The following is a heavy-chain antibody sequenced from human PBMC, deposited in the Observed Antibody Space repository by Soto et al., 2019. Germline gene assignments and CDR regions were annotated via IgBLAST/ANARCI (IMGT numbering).Heavy chain of an antibody. Sequence: SESLSLTSGISGDSVAITSSSWNWIRRPRSRGLEWLGRPDYRAKWLNGYALSVNGRLTINPDTLKDHCSLHLSSVTPADTAVYYCARSRRWNDYYYGMDVWGQGTTVTVS. D-gene: IGHD1-1*01. CDR2: PDYRAKWLN. CDR3: ARSRRWNDYYYGMDV. CDR1: GDSVAITSSS. V-gene: IGHV6-1*01. J-gene: IGHJ6*02.